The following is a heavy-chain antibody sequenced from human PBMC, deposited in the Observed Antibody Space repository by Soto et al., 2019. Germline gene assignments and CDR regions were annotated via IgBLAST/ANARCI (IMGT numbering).Heavy chain of an antibody. D-gene: IGHD6-19*01. CDR1: GYMFSNYA. J-gene: IGHJ4*02. CDR3: ARDLSSGWFDY. Sequence: QVQLVQSGGEVKRPGASVKVSCKASGYMFSNYAISWVRQTPGQGLEWMGWINVYNGNTNYAQKFQGRVTMATDTSTNTAYLYLRSLRSDDTAVYFCARDLSSGWFDYWGQGTLVIVSS. V-gene: IGHV1-18*01. CDR2: INVYNGNT.